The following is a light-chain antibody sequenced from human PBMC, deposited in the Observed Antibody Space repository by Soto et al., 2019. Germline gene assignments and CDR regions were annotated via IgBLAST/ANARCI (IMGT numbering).Light chain of an antibody. CDR1: EGVGSS. CDR3: QQYNDWPRT. J-gene: IGKJ1*01. CDR2: GAS. V-gene: IGKV3-15*01. Sequence: ETVMTQSPATLSVSPGERFTLSFRASEGVGSSLAWYQQKPGQAPRVLIYGASTTAPGIPARFSGSGSGTEFTLTISSLQSEDSAVYHCQQYNDWPRTFGQGTKVDIK.